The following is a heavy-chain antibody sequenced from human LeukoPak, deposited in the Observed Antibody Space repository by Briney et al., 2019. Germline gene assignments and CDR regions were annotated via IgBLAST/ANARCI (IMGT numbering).Heavy chain of an antibody. CDR1: GGSISSSTYY. Sequence: ASETLSLTCTVSGGSISSSTYYWGWIRQPPGKGLEWIGNIYYSGSTYYNPSLKSRVTISVDTSRNRFSLKLGSVTSADTAVYYCARDGRFNDHEGWFDPWGQGTLVTVSS. D-gene: IGHD3-3*01. CDR2: IYYSGST. V-gene: IGHV4-39*02. CDR3: ARDGRFNDHEGWFDP. J-gene: IGHJ5*02.